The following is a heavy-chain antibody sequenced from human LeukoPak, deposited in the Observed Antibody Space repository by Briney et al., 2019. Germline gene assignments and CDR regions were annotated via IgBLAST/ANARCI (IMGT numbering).Heavy chain of an antibody. D-gene: IGHD2-15*01. J-gene: IGHJ1*01. Sequence: GGSLRLSCTVSGFTLSSYEMSWIRQAPGKGLEWVSSIDYDGGSGHYADSVKGRFTISRDNSNNTLFLHLNSLRGEDTAVYYCTSNSWWYGLSWGQGTLVTVSS. V-gene: IGHV3-23*01. CDR2: IDYDGGSG. CDR1: GFTLSSYE. CDR3: TSNSWWYGLS.